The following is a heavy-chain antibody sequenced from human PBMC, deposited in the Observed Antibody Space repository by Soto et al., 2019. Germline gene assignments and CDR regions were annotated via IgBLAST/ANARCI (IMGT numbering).Heavy chain of an antibody. CDR2: IIPIHGVT. CDR3: TRDWEITVSTWSFGGF. Sequence: QVQLVQSGAEVKKPGSSVKVYCKASGGTFSPYTINWVRQAPGQGLEWMGRIIPIHGVTNYAQKFQARGTITADKATSTAYMELSGLRFEDTAMYYCTRDWEITVSTWSFGGFWGRGTLVTVSS. V-gene: IGHV1-69*08. CDR1: GGTFSPYT. D-gene: IGHD3-10*01. J-gene: IGHJ4*02.